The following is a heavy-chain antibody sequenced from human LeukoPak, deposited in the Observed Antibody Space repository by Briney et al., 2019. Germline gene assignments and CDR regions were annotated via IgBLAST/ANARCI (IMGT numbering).Heavy chain of an antibody. CDR1: GGSISSYY. D-gene: IGHD6-19*01. V-gene: IGHV4-4*07. J-gene: IGHJ3*02. CDR3: ARMGISAVAGAFDI. CDR2: VYSSGST. Sequence: SETLSLTCTVSGGSISSYYWSWIRQPAGKGLEWIGRVYSSGSTNYNPSLKSRVTLSVDTSKNQFSLKLASVTAADTAVYYCARMGISAVAGAFDIWGQGTMVTVSS.